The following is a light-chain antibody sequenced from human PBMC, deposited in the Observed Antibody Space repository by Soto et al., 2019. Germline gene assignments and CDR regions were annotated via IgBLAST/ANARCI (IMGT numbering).Light chain of an antibody. CDR2: DAS. Sequence: EIVLTQSPATLSLSPGERATLSCRASQSVSSYLAWYQQKPGQAPRLLIYDASNRATGIPARFSGSGSGTYFTLTISSLESEDFAVYYCQQRSNWAITFGQGTRLEIK. CDR3: QQRSNWAIT. CDR1: QSVSSY. V-gene: IGKV3-11*01. J-gene: IGKJ5*01.